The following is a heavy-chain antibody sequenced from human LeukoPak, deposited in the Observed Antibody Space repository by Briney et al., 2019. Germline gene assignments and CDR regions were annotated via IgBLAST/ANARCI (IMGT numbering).Heavy chain of an antibody. CDR2: IYHSGST. CDR1: GYSISSGYY. Sequence: SETLSLTCAVSGYSISSGYYWGWIRQPPGKGLEWIGNIYHSGSTYYNPSLKSRFTISVGTSKNQFSLKLSSVTAADTAVYYCARGDDYDYFDYWGQGTLVTVSS. J-gene: IGHJ4*02. CDR3: ARGDDYDYFDY. V-gene: IGHV4-38-2*01. D-gene: IGHD4/OR15-4a*01.